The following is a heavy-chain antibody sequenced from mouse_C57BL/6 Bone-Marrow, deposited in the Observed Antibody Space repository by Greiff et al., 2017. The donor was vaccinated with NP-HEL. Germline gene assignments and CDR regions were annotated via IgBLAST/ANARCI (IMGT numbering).Heavy chain of an antibody. Sequence: QVQLQQSGPELVKPGASVKISCKASGYAFRSSWMNWVKQRPGKGLEWIGRIYPGDGDTNYNGKFKGKATLTADKSSSTTYMQLSSLTSEDSAVYFFARPHLLLPPYWYFDVWGTGTTVTVSS. J-gene: IGHJ1*03. CDR2: IYPGDGDT. D-gene: IGHD1-1*01. CDR3: ARPHLLLPPYWYFDV. V-gene: IGHV1-82*01. CDR1: GYAFRSSW.